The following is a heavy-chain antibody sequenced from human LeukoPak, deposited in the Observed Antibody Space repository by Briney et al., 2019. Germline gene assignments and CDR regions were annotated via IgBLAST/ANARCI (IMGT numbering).Heavy chain of an antibody. CDR2: IYYRGTT. J-gene: IGHJ4*02. V-gene: IGHV4-30-4*01. CDR3: ARIEGNSGYGWSHFDY. D-gene: IGHD3-10*01. Sequence: SQTLSLTCTVSGGSINSGDNYWSWIRQPPGKGPEWIGFIYYRGTTYYNPSLKSRVSISIDTSRNQFSLKLNSVTAADTAVYYCARIEGNSGYGWSHFDYWGQGRLVTVSS. CDR1: GGSINSGDNY.